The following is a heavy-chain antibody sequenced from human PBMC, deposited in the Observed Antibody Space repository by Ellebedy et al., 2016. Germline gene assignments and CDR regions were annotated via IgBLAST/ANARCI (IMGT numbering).Heavy chain of an antibody. CDR2: TNSDGTAT. Sequence: GESLKISXGGSGFTFGHYLMHWVSQAPGKGLVSVSRTNSDGTATLYADSVKGRFTISRDNAENTLYLQMNSLGAEDTAVYYCAREMATIKAYYYGLDVWGHGTTVTVSS. CDR1: GFTFGHYL. CDR3: AREMATIKAYYYGLDV. J-gene: IGHJ6*02. D-gene: IGHD5-24*01. V-gene: IGHV3-74*01.